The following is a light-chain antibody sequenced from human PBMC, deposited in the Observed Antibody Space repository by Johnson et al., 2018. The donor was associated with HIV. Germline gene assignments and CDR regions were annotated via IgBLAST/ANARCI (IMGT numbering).Light chain of an antibody. J-gene: IGLJ1*01. Sequence: SVLTQPPSVSAAPGQKVTISCSGSSSNIGNNYVSWYQQLPGTAPKLLIYDNNKRPSGIPDRFSGSKSGTSATLGITGLQTGDEADYYCGTWDSSLRVGVFGTGTKAPIL. CDR2: DNN. V-gene: IGLV1-51*01. CDR3: GTWDSSLRVGV. CDR1: SSNIGNNY.